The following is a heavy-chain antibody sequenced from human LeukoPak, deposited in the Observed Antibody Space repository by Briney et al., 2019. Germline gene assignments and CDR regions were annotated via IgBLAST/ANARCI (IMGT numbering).Heavy chain of an antibody. CDR1: GFTVSNNY. Sequence: GGSLRLSCAASGFTVSNNYLSWVRQARGKGLEWVSFIYDVGTTVYADSVKGRFTISRDNSKNTLYLQMDSLRAEDTAIYYCARWLCNGASCYYDYWGQGTLVTVSS. V-gene: IGHV3-53*01. J-gene: IGHJ4*02. D-gene: IGHD3-22*01. CDR3: ARWLCNGASCYYDY. CDR2: IYDVGTT.